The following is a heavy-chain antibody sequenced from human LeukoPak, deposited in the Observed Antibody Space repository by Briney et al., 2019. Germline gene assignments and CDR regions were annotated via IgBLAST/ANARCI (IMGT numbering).Heavy chain of an antibody. CDR1: GGSVSSADYY. CDR3: ARSDGYSEEIYYFDY. D-gene: IGHD5-24*01. CDR2: IYHTGSN. J-gene: IGHJ4*02. Sequence: SETLSLTCTVSGGSVSSADYYWTWIRHPPGKALEWIGYIYHTGSNNYKYSLKSRVTISLDTSRNRFSLRLTSMTAADTAVYYCARSDGYSEEIYYFDYWGQGTLVTVSS. V-gene: IGHV4-61*03.